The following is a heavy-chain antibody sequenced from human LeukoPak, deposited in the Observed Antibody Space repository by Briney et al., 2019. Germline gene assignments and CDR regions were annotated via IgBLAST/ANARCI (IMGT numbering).Heavy chain of an antibody. J-gene: IGHJ4*02. Sequence: GGSLRLSCAASGFTFSSHDMHWVRQAPGKGLEWVSIISYDGGKKDYADSVKGRFTISRDNSKNTLYLQMNSLRAEDTAVYYCAKDLSVVSVCDYWGQGILVTVSS. CDR3: AKDLSVVSVCDY. V-gene: IGHV3-30*18. D-gene: IGHD2-15*01. CDR2: ISYDGGKK. CDR1: GFTFSSHD.